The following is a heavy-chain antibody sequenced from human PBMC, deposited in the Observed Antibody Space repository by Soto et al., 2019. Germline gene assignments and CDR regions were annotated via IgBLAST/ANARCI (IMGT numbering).Heavy chain of an antibody. Sequence: QVQLVQSGAEVRQPASSVKVSCKTSGVTFSSYAISWVRQAPGQGLEWMGGIVPIVDTSTYAQKFQGRVTITADESTSTVYMELSSLTSDDTAVYYCMRVVAIPGSPDNWGQGTLVTVSS. J-gene: IGHJ4*02. V-gene: IGHV1-69*12. CDR2: IVPIVDTS. CDR3: MRVVAIPGSPDN. D-gene: IGHD2-15*01. CDR1: GVTFSSYA.